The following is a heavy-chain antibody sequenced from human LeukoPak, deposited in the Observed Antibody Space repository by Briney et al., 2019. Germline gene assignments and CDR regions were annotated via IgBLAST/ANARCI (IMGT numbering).Heavy chain of an antibody. CDR3: ARLYDFWSGYYHLYNWFDP. D-gene: IGHD3-3*01. Sequence: SVKVSCKASGGTFSSYAISWVRQAPGQGLEWMGGIIPIFGTANYAQKFQGRVTITADESTSTAYMELSSLRSEDTAVYYCARLYDFWSGYYHLYNWFDPWGQGTLVTVYS. CDR2: IIPIFGTA. V-gene: IGHV1-69*01. J-gene: IGHJ5*02. CDR1: GGTFSSYA.